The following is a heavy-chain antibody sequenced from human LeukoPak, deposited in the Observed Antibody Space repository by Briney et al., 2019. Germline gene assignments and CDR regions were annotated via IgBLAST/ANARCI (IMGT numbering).Heavy chain of an antibody. D-gene: IGHD3-22*01. CDR3: AKLYYYDSSGQTSDY. J-gene: IGHJ4*02. Sequence: GRSLRLSRAASGFTYRSYGMHWVRQAPTKGLVWVAVISYDGSNKYYADSVKGRFTISRDNSKNTLYLQMNSLRAEDTAVYYCAKLYYYDSSGQTSDYWGQGTLVTVSS. CDR1: GFTYRSYG. V-gene: IGHV3-30*18. CDR2: ISYDGSNK.